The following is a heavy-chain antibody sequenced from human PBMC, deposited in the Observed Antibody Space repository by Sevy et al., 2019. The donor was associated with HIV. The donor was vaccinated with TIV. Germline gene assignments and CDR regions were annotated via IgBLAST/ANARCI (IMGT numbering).Heavy chain of an antibody. CDR3: ARGGYYFGSEDYYGKAGYDS. Sequence: GGSLRLSCATSGYSFNDYAMHWVRQAPGKGLEWVSGIDWDGSEKDYADSVEGRFTISRNNDKKSLYLQMSSLRREDTALYFCARGGYYFGSEDYYGKAGYDSWRPGTVVTVSS. D-gene: IGHD3-10*01. CDR1: GYSFNDYA. CDR2: IDWDGSEK. V-gene: IGHV3-9*01. J-gene: IGHJ4*02.